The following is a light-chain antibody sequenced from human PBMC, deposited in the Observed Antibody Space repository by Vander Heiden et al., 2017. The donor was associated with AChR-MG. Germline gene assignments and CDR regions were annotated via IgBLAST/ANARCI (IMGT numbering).Light chain of an antibody. Sequence: QSALTQPASVSGSPGQSITISCNGTSSDVGGYNYVSWYQQHPGNAPTLVIYDVSSRPSGVSYRLSGSKSGNTASVTTSWLQSEDEAAYYCSSYYITTALWLFGGGTKLTVL. CDR3: SSYYITTALWL. J-gene: IGLJ3*02. CDR1: SSDVGGYNY. V-gene: IGLV2-14*01. CDR2: DVS.